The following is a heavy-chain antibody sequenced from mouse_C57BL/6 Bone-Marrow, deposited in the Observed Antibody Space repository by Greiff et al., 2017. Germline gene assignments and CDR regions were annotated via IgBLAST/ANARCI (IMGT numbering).Heavy chain of an antibody. Sequence: QVQLQQSGAELARPGASVKLSCKASGYTFTSYGISWVKQRTGQGLEWIGEIYPRSGNTYYNEKFKGKATLTADKSSSTAYMELRNLTSEDSAVYFCARRRNGILVRLYYFDYWGQGTTLTVSS. CDR2: IYPRSGNT. V-gene: IGHV1-81*01. CDR3: ARRRNGILVRLYYFDY. CDR1: GYTFTSYG. D-gene: IGHD1-1*01. J-gene: IGHJ2*01.